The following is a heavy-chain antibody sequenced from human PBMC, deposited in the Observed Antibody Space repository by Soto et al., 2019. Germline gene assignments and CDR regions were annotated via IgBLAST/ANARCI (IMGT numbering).Heavy chain of an antibody. V-gene: IGHV6-1*01. J-gene: IGHJ6*02. D-gene: IGHD2-15*01. CDR2: IYYRSKWFH. Sequence: SQTLSLTCVISGDSVSSNGAFWNWIRQSPSRGLQWLGRIYYRSKWFHDYAASVESRMAINPDTSRNQFSLQLNYVTPEDTAVYYCARVHCSAGTCLDGLDFWGQGTTVTXSS. CDR1: GDSVSSNGAF. CDR3: ARVHCSAGTCLDGLDF.